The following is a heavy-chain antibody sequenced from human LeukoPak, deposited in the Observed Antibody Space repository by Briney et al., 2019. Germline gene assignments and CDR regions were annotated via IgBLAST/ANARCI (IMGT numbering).Heavy chain of an antibody. CDR1: GFTFSSYA. D-gene: IGHD6-6*01. Sequence: QSGGSLRLSCAASGFTFSSYAMSWVRQAPGKGLEWVSAISGSGGSTYYADSVKGRFTISRDNSKNTLYLQMNSLRAEDTAVYYCAKDVKQLVLFDYWGQGTLVTVSS. CDR3: AKDVKQLVLFDY. CDR2: ISGSGGST. V-gene: IGHV3-23*01. J-gene: IGHJ4*02.